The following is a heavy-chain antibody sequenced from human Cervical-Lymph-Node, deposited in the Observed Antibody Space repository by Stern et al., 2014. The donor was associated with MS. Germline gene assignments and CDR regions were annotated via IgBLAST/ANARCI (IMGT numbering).Heavy chain of an antibody. D-gene: IGHD1-7*01. V-gene: IGHV3-33*01. CDR3: ARGNWNYEGMGY. CDR2: IWYDGNKK. J-gene: IGHJ4*02. Sequence: QVQLVESGGGVVQPGRSLRLSCAASGFTFSNYGMHWVRQAPGKGLDWLAVIWYDGNKKYYADSVKGRFTISRDNSKNTLFLQMSSLTAEDTALYYCARGNWNYEGMGYWGQGTLVTVSS. CDR1: GFTFSNYG.